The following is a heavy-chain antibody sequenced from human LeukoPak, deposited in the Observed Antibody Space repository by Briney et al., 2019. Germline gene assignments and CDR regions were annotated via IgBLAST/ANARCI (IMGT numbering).Heavy chain of an antibody. CDR3: ASNPSGPQNWNYFDY. CDR1: GFTFSSYR. CDR2: IKQDGSEK. J-gene: IGHJ4*02. D-gene: IGHD1-1*01. Sequence: PGGSLRLSCAASGFTFSSYRMSWVRQAPGKGLEWVANIKQDGSEKYYVDSVKGRFTISRDNAKNSLYLQMNSLRAEDTAVYYCASNPSGPQNWNYFDYWGQGTLVTVSS. V-gene: IGHV3-7*01.